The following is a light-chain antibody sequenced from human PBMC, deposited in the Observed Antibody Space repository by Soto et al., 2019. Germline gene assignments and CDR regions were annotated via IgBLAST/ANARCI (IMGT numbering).Light chain of an antibody. CDR1: SSNIGAGYD. CDR3: GTWDSSMSAFV. J-gene: IGLJ1*01. V-gene: IGLV1-40*01. CDR2: HNS. Sequence: QSVLTQPPSVSGAPGQRVTISCTGSSSNIGAGYDVHWYQQLPGTAPKLLIYHNSNRPSGVPDRFSGSKSGTSASLAITGLQTGDEADYYCGTWDSSMSAFVFGTGTKVTVL.